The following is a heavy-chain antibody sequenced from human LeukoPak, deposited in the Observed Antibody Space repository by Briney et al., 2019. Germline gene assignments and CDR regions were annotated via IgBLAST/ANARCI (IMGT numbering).Heavy chain of an antibody. CDR1: GFTFSSYA. Sequence: GGSLRLSCAASGFTFSSYAMSWVRQAPGKGLEWVSAISVSGGSTYYADSVKGRFTISRDNSKNTLYLQMNSLRAEDTAVYYCAKGGDIVVVPAAISGIFDYWGQGTLVTVSS. J-gene: IGHJ4*02. CDR3: AKGGDIVVVPAAISGIFDY. V-gene: IGHV3-23*01. CDR2: ISVSGGST. D-gene: IGHD2-2*02.